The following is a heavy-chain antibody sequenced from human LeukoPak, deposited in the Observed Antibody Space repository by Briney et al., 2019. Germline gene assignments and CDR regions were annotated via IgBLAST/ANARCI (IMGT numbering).Heavy chain of an antibody. CDR2: ISWDSANV. V-gene: IGHV3-9*01. Sequence: PGGSLRLTCAASGFTFDNYAMHWVRQAPGKGLEWVSGISWDSANVAYADSVKGRFTISRDNAKNSLYLQTNSVRPEDTAFYYCVTVAGSSLSLNYFDAWGLGTLVTVSS. J-gene: IGHJ5*02. CDR1: GFTFDNYA. CDR3: VTVAGSSLSLNYFDA. D-gene: IGHD6-6*01.